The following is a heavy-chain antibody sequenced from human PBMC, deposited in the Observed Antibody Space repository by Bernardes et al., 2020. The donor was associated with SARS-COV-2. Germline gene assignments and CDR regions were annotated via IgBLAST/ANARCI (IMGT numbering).Heavy chain of an antibody. Sequence: GGSLRLSCAASGFTFSSYGMHWVRQAPGKGLEWVAVIWYDGSNKYYADSVKGRFTISRDNSKNTLYLQMNSLRAEDTAVYYCARDRFRYDILTGYYPIYYYYGMDVWGQGTTVTVSS. CDR1: GFTFSSYG. V-gene: IGHV3-33*01. D-gene: IGHD3-9*01. J-gene: IGHJ6*02. CDR3: ARDRFRYDILTGYYPIYYYYGMDV. CDR2: IWYDGSNK.